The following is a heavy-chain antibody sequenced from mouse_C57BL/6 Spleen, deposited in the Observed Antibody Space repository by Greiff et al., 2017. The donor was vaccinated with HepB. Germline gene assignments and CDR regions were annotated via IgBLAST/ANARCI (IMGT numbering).Heavy chain of an antibody. Sequence: QVQLQQPGAELVKPGASVKLSCKASGYTFTSYWMHWVKQRPGQGLEWIGEIDPSDSYTNYNQKFKGKATVTADTSSSTAYMQLSRLTSEDSAVYYWARWDYYGSSYGYFDVWGTGTTVTVSS. D-gene: IGHD1-1*01. CDR3: ARWDYYGSSYGYFDV. J-gene: IGHJ1*03. CDR1: GYTFTSYW. CDR2: IDPSDSYT. V-gene: IGHV1-50*01.